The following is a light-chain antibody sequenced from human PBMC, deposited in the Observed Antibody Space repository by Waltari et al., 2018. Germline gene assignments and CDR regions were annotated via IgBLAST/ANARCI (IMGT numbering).Light chain of an antibody. Sequence: QSALSQPASVSGSPGQSLTITCTGASPALPSSNLLSWYQHHPNRAPNLIIYEATKRPSVISHRFSGAKSGATASLRISGLQADDEADYYCCSYTGSSTSYGCGGGTKVTVL. J-gene: IGLJ1*01. CDR3: CSYTGSSTSYG. CDR2: EAT. V-gene: IGLV2-23*01. CDR1: SPALPSSNL.